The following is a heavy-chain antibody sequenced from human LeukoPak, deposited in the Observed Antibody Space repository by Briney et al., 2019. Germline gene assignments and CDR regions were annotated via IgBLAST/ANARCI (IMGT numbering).Heavy chain of an antibody. CDR2: ISAYNGNT. Sequence: ASVKVSCKASGYTFTSYGISWVRQAPGQGLEWMGWISAYNGNTNYAQKLQGRVTMTTDTSTSTAYMELRSLRSDDTAVYYCAREPPIFGVVIPYYYYYMDVWGKGTTVAVSS. CDR3: AREPPIFGVVIPYYYYYMDV. CDR1: GYTFTSYG. V-gene: IGHV1-18*01. J-gene: IGHJ6*03. D-gene: IGHD3-3*01.